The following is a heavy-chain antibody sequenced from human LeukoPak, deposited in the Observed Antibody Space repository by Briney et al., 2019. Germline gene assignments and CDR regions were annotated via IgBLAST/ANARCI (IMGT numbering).Heavy chain of an antibody. V-gene: IGHV3-66*01. Sequence: GGSLRLSCAVSGFTVSSNYMSWVCQVPGEGLEWGAIIYSSGSAYYAESVKDRFIISRDNSKNTLYLQMHSLRAEDTAVYYCAKTVADENSGSEDGDYFDYWGQGTVVTVSS. CDR1: GFTVSSNY. CDR3: AKTVADENSGSEDGDYFDY. CDR2: IYSSGSA. D-gene: IGHD3-10*01. J-gene: IGHJ4*02.